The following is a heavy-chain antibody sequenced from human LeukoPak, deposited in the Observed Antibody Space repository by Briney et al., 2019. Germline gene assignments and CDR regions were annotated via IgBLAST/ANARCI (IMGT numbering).Heavy chain of an antibody. V-gene: IGHV4-34*01. Sequence: NPSETLSLTCAVYGGSLSGYFWSWIRQPPGKGLEWIGEIHRTGATNYKPSLKSRVSISLDTSKNQLSLEMRSVTAADTAVYYCARGRLDYYYMDVWGRGTTVTVSS. CDR3: ARGRLDYYYMDV. J-gene: IGHJ6*03. CDR2: IHRTGAT. CDR1: GGSLSGYF. D-gene: IGHD3-9*01.